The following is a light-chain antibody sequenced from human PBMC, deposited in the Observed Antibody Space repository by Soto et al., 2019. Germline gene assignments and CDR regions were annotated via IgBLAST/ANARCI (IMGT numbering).Light chain of an antibody. CDR3: QQYVSSVT. V-gene: IGKV3-20*01. J-gene: IGKJ1*01. Sequence: EIVLTQSPGTLSLSPGERATLSCRASQSVSSNNLAWYQHKRGQAPRLLMYGASSRATGIPDRFSGSGSGTDFTLTISRLEPEDFAVYYCQQYVSSVTFGQGTKVEIK. CDR2: GAS. CDR1: QSVSSNN.